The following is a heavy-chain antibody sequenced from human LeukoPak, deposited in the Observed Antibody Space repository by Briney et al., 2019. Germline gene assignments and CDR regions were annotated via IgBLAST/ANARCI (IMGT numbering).Heavy chain of an antibody. CDR1: GFTFSTYE. CDR3: AREGGWATTANDY. CDR2: ISGSGSTI. D-gene: IGHD1-1*01. J-gene: IGHJ4*02. V-gene: IGHV3-48*03. Sequence: TGGPLRLSCTASGFTFSTYEMNWVRQAPGKGLEWVSYISGSGSTIYYADSVKGRFTISRDNAKNSLYLQMSSLRAEDTALYYCAREGGWATTANDYWGQGTLVTVSS.